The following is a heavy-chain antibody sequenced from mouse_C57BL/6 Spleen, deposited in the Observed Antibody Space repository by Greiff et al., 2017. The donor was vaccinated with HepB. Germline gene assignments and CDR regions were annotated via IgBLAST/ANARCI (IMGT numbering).Heavy chain of an antibody. CDR3: ARERGCYYGY. J-gene: IGHJ2*01. V-gene: IGHV1-53*01. CDR1: GYTFTSYW. CDR2: INPGNGGT. D-gene: IGHD1-1*01. Sequence: QVQLQQPGAELVKPGASVKLSCKASGYTFTSYWMPWVKQRPGQGLEWIGNINPGNGGTNYNEKFKSKATLTVDKSSSTAYMQLSSLTSDDSAVYYCARERGCYYGYWGQGTTLTVSS.